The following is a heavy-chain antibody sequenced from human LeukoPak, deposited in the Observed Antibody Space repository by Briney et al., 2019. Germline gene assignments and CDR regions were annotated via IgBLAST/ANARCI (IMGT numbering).Heavy chain of an antibody. Sequence: GASLRLSCAASGFTVSSDYMSWVRQAPGKGLEWVSVIYSGGSTYYADSVKGRFTISRDNSKNTLYLQMNSLRAEDTAVYYCGRRSGNHWGQGTLVTVSS. CDR3: GRRSGNH. CDR1: GFTVSSDY. D-gene: IGHD1-1*01. V-gene: IGHV3-53*01. CDR2: IYSGGST. J-gene: IGHJ5*02.